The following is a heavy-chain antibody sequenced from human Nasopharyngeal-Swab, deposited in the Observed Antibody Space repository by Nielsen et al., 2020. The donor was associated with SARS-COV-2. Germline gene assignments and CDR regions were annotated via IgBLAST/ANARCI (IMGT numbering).Heavy chain of an antibody. J-gene: IGHJ4*02. CDR1: GFTFSSYW. V-gene: IGHV3-7*03. D-gene: IGHD5-18*01. Sequence: GESLKISCAASGFTFSSYWMSWVRQAPGKGLEWVANIKQDGSEKYYVDSVKGRLTISRDNAKNSLYLQMNSLRAEDTAVYYCARDSRGYSYGYIYFDYWGQGTLVTVSS. CDR2: IKQDGSEK. CDR3: ARDSRGYSYGYIYFDY.